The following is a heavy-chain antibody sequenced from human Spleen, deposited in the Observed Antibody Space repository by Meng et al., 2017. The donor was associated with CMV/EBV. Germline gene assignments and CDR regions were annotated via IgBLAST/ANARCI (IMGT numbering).Heavy chain of an antibody. J-gene: IGHJ4*02. CDR1: GFTFSSYA. Sequence: GGSLRLSCAASGFTFSSYAMTWVRQAPGKGLEWVSAIRGSGGSTYYADSVKGRFTISRDNAKNSLYLQMNSLRAEDTAVYYCARVTYSGYDFHIDYWGQGTLVTVSS. CDR3: ARVTYSGYDFHIDY. V-gene: IGHV3-23*01. CDR2: IRGSGGST. D-gene: IGHD5-12*01.